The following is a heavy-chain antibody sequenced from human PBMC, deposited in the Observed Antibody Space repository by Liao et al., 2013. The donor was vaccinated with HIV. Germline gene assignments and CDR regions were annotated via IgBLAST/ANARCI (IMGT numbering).Heavy chain of an antibody. D-gene: IGHD3/OR15-3a*01. V-gene: IGHV4-30-4*01. Sequence: QLQLQESGPGLVKASQTLSLTCTVSGGSISSGYYYWSWVRQPPGKGLEWIGYIYYSGSTNYNPSLKRRLTISLDMSKNHFSLNLTSVTAADTAVYYCARVDRYYFDSWGQGTLVIVSS. CDR3: ARVDRYYFDS. CDR2: IYYSGST. CDR1: GGSISSGYYY. J-gene: IGHJ4*02.